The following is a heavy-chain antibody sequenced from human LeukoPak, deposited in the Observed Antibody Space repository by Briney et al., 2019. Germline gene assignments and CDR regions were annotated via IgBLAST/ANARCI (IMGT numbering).Heavy chain of an antibody. CDR1: GYTFTSYD. V-gene: IGHV1-8*03. D-gene: IGHD6-19*01. CDR3: ARGGQWLVLGHPSLWDY. Sequence: ASVKVSCKASGYTFTSYDINWVRQATGQGLEWMGWMNPNSGNTGYAQKFQGRVTITRYTSISTAYMELSSLRSEDTAVYYCARGGQWLVLGHPSLWDYWGQGTLVTVSS. CDR2: MNPNSGNT. J-gene: IGHJ4*02.